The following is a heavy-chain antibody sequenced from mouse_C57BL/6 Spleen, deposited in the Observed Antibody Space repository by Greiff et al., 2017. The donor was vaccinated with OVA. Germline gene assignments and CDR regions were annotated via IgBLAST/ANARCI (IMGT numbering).Heavy chain of an antibody. CDR2: IDPETGGT. V-gene: IGHV1-15*01. CDR3: TKGLYWYFDV. CDR1: GYTFTDYE. J-gene: IGHJ1*03. Sequence: VQLQESGAELVRPGASVTLSCKASGYTFTDYEMHWVKQTPVHGLEWIGAIDPETGGTAYNQKFKGKAILTADKSSSTAYMELRILTSEDSAVYYCTKGLYWYFDVWGTGTTVTVSS.